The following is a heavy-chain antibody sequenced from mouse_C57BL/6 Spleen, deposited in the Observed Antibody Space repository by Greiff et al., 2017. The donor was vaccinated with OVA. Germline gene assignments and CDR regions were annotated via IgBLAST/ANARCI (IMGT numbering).Heavy chain of an antibody. Sequence: VQLQQPGAELVKPGASVKLSCKASGYTFTSYWMHWVKQRPGQGLEWIGMIHPNSGSTNYNEKFKSKATLTVDKSSSTAYMQLSSLTSEDSAVYDCARPMSYDLYAMDYWGQGTSVTVSA. CDR3: ARPMSYDLYAMDY. J-gene: IGHJ4*01. CDR1: GYTFTSYW. V-gene: IGHV1-64*01. CDR2: IHPNSGST. D-gene: IGHD2-4*01.